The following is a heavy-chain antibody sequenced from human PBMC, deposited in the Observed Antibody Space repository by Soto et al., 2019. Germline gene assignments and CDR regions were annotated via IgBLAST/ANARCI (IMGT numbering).Heavy chain of an antibody. J-gene: IGHJ3*02. CDR1: GYTFTSYY. V-gene: IGHV1-46*01. D-gene: IGHD4-17*01. CDR3: ARLHDYRGKGHAFDI. Sequence: QVQLVQSGAEVKKPGASVKVSSKASGYTFTSYYMHWVRQAPGQGLEWMGIINPSGGSTSYAQKFQGRVSMTRDRCTSTVYRELSSLRSEDTAVYYCARLHDYRGKGHAFDIWGQGTMVTVSS. CDR2: INPSGGST.